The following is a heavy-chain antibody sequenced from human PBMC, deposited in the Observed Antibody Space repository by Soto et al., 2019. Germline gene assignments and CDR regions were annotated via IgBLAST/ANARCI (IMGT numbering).Heavy chain of an antibody. Sequence: SDTMSLNCPVSCGSIRSYYWSCIRQPPWKGLEWIGYIYYSVSTNYNPSLKSRVTISVDTSKNQFSLKLSSVTAADTAVYYCARELRERRAYYFDYWGQGTLVTGSS. D-gene: IGHD1-1*01. CDR2: IYYSVST. J-gene: IGHJ4*02. V-gene: IGHV4-59*01. CDR1: CGSIRSYY. CDR3: ARELRERRAYYFDY.